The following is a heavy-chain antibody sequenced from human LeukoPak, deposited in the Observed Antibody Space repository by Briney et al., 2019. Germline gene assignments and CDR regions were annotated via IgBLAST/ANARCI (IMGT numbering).Heavy chain of an antibody. D-gene: IGHD4-17*01. CDR1: GFTFSSYS. V-gene: IGHV3-48*01. CDR3: ARESAVTMADYGMDV. CDR2: ISSSSSTI. J-gene: IGHJ6*02. Sequence: GGSLRLSCAASGFTFSSYSMNWVRQAPGKGLEWVSYISSSSSTIYYADSVKGRFTISRDNSKNTLYLQMNSLRVEDTAVYYCARESAVTMADYGMDVWGQGTTVTVSS.